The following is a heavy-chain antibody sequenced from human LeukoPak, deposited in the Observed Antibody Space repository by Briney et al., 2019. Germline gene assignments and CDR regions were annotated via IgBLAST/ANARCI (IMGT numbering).Heavy chain of an antibody. J-gene: IGHJ4*02. Sequence: ASVKVSCKASGYTFTGYYMHWVRQDPGQGLEWMGWINPNSGGTSYAQKFQGRVAMTRDMSTSTDYMELSSLRSEDTAVYYCARDPPGSSSSRVHLDYWGQGTLVTVSS. CDR1: GYTFTGYY. CDR2: INPNSGGT. V-gene: IGHV1-2*02. CDR3: ARDPPGSSSSRVHLDY. D-gene: IGHD6-6*01.